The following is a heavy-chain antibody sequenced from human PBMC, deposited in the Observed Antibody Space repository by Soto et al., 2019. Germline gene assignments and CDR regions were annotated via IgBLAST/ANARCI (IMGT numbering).Heavy chain of an antibody. Sequence: QVQLQESGPGLVKPSETLSLTCTVSGGSISNFYWTWIRQSPGKGLEWIGYSYNSGSTNYNPSLKSRVTTSVDTSKSQSSLQLSSVTAADTAVYYCARLGVGYYTSHYYYYMDVWGKGTTVTVSS. CDR1: GGSISNFY. V-gene: IGHV4-59*08. CDR3: ARLGVGYYTSHYYYYMDV. D-gene: IGHD3-22*01. J-gene: IGHJ6*03. CDR2: SYNSGST.